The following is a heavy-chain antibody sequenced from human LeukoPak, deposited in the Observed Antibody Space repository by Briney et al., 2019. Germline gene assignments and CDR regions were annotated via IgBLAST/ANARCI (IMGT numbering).Heavy chain of an antibody. CDR1: GGSISSGGYY. CDR3: ARGSPYDPYYYDSSGSETPGGFDY. V-gene: IGHV4-31*03. D-gene: IGHD3-22*01. Sequence: PSETLSLTCTVSGGSISSGGYYWSWIRQHPGKGLEWIGYIYYSGSTYYNPSLKSRVTISVDTSKSQFSLKLSSVTAADTAVYYCARGSPYDPYYYDSSGSETPGGFDYWGQGTLVTVSS. J-gene: IGHJ4*02. CDR2: IYYSGST.